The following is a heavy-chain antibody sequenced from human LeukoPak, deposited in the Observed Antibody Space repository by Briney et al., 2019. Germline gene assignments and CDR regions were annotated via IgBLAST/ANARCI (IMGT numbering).Heavy chain of an antibody. CDR1: GCTFSSYS. D-gene: IGHD3-10*01. CDR2: FCTGGTT. V-gene: IGHV3-23*01. CDR3: ARGARGVPNDY. J-gene: IGHJ4*02. Sequence: GGSLRLSCAASGCTFSSYSMFWVRQAPGKGLEWVSTFCTGGTTYYADSVKGRFTISRDISKNRLDLQMNSLRVEETALYYCARGARGVPNDYWGQGTLVTVSS.